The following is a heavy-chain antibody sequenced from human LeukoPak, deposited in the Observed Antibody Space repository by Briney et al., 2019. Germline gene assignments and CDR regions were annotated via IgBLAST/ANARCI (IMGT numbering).Heavy chain of an antibody. CDR2: IHYSGNT. CDR3: ARENNDYGGKKAFDY. V-gene: IGHV4-30-4*01. CDR1: GGSSRSGDYF. Sequence: SETLSLTCAVSGGSSRSGDYFWSWIRQPPGKGLEWIGHIHYSGNTYYNPSLKSRVSISVDTSKDQFSLKLSSVTAADTAVYYCARENNDYGGKKAFDYWGQGTLVTVSS. J-gene: IGHJ4*02. D-gene: IGHD4-23*01.